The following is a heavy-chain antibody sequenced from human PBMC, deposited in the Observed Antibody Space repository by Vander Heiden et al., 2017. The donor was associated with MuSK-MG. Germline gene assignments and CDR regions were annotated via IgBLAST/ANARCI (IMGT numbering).Heavy chain of an antibody. J-gene: IGHJ5*02. V-gene: IGHV3-23*01. CDR1: GFTFSRYA. D-gene: IGHD1-26*01. Sequence: EVQLLESGGGLVQPGGSLRLSCAASGFTFSRYAMSWVRQAPGNGLEWVAAIRGSGGSTYYADSVKGRVTISRDNSNNTLYRQMNSLRAEETAVYYWAKVAYNGSYSTWPNWFDPWGQGTLVTVSS. CDR3: AKVAYNGSYSTWPNWFDP. CDR2: IRGSGGST.